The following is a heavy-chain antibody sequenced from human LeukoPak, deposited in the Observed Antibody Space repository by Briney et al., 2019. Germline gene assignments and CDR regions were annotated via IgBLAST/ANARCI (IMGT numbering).Heavy chain of an antibody. CDR3: ARSRLTGALIDY. CDR2: LYFSGST. J-gene: IGHJ4*02. Sequence: SVTLSLTCTVSGGSISTTQHYWGWIRQPPGKGLEWIGSLYFSGSTYYNPSLRSRVTMSVDTSKNQFSLKVSSVTAADTALYYCARSRLTGALIDYWGQGTLVTVSS. D-gene: IGHD5-12*01. V-gene: IGHV4-39*01. CDR1: GGSISTTQHY.